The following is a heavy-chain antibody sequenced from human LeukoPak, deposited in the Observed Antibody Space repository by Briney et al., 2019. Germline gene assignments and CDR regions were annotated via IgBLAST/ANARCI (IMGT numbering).Heavy chain of an antibody. D-gene: IGHD5-24*01. CDR1: GFTFSSYG. CDR3: AKVTTQRWLQAAFDY. CDR2: ISWNSGTI. J-gene: IGHJ4*02. Sequence: GGSLRLSCAASGFTFSSYGMHWVRQAPGKGLEWVSGISWNSGTIGYADSVKGRFTISRDNAKTSLYLQMNSLRAEDTALYYCAKVTTQRWLQAAFDYWGQGTLVTVSS. V-gene: IGHV3-9*01.